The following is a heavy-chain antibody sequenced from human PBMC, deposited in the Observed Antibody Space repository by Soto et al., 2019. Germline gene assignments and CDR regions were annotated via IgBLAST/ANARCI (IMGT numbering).Heavy chain of an antibody. CDR3: ARDGDYYDSSGYYWRYFDY. CDR2: IYYSGIT. V-gene: IGHV4-30-4*01. Sequence: SETLSLTCTVSGGSISSGDYYWSWIRQPPGKGLEWIGYIYYSGITYYNPSLKSRVTISVDTSKNQFSLKLSSVTAADTAVYYCARDGDYYDSSGYYWRYFDYWGQGTLVTVS. CDR1: GGSISSGDYY. J-gene: IGHJ4*02. D-gene: IGHD3-22*01.